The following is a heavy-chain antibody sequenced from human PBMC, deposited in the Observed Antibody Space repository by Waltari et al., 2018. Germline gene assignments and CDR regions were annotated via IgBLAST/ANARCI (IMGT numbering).Heavy chain of an antibody. Sequence: VQLVESGGGVVQPGRSLRLSCAASGFTFSSYGMHWVRQAPGKGLEWVGFIRSKAYGGTKEYAASVKGRFTSSRDDSKSIAYLQMNSLKTEDTAVYYCTRYPQKYYDFWSGYQRGPYYYMDVWGKGTTVTVSS. CDR2: IRSKAYGGTK. V-gene: IGHV3-49*04. CDR3: TRYPQKYYDFWSGYQRGPYYYMDV. CDR1: GFTFSSYG. J-gene: IGHJ6*03. D-gene: IGHD3-3*01.